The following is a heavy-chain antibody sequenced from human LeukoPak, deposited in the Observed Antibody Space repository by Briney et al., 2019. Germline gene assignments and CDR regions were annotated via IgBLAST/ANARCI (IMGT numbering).Heavy chain of an antibody. V-gene: IGHV3-7*01. CDR2: IQKDSET. CDR3: AREDFGRVD. CDR1: GFTFNTFN. J-gene: IGHJ4*02. D-gene: IGHD3/OR15-3a*01. Sequence: EPGGSLGLSCAASGFTFNTFNMNWVRQAPGKGLEWVASIQKDSETDYVHSVRGRFTIARDNAKNSLLLQMNSLRAEDTAVYFCAREDFGRVDWGQGTLVTVSS.